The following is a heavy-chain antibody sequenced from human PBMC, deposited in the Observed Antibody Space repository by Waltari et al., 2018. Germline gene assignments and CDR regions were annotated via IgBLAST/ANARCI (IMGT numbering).Heavy chain of an antibody. J-gene: IGHJ5*02. CDR2: IYYSGST. D-gene: IGHD2-2*01. Sequence: QVQLQESGPGLVKPSETLSLTCTVSGGSISSYYWSWTRQPPGKGLEWIGYIYYSGSTNYNPSLKSRVTISVDTSKNQFSLKLSSVTAADTAVYYCARVNCSSTSCYGPNWFDPWGQGTLVTVSS. CDR1: GGSISSYY. V-gene: IGHV4-59*01. CDR3: ARVNCSSTSCYGPNWFDP.